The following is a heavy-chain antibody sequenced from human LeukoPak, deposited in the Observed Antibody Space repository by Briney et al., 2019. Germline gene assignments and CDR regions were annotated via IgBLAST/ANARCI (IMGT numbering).Heavy chain of an antibody. V-gene: IGHV3-7*01. CDR1: GFTFSSYW. CDR2: IKQDGSQT. Sequence: GGSLRLSCAASGFTFSSYWMTWVRQAPGKRLEWVANIKQDGSQTYYVDSVKGRFTISRDNAKNSLYLQMNSLRVEDTAVYYGAKDTRGGAFDYWGQGTLVTVSS. J-gene: IGHJ4*02. D-gene: IGHD1-1*01. CDR3: AKDTRGGAFDY.